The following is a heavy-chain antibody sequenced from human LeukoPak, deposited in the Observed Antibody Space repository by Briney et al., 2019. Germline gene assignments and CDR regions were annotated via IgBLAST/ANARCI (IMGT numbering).Heavy chain of an antibody. CDR3: ARQDRLRYFDWLLAPLDY. Sequence: SETLSLTCTVSGGSISSSSYYWGWIRQPPGKGLEWIGSIYYSGSTYYNPSLKSRVTISVDTSKNQFSLKLSSVTAADTAVYYCARQDRLRYFDWLLAPLDYWGQGTPVTVSS. CDR2: IYYSGST. CDR1: GGSISSSSYY. D-gene: IGHD3-9*01. V-gene: IGHV4-39*01. J-gene: IGHJ4*02.